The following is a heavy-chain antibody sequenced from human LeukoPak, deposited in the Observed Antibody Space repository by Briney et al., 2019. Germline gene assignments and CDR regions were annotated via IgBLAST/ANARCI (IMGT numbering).Heavy chain of an antibody. J-gene: IGHJ3*02. V-gene: IGHV3-7*01. Sequence: GGSLRLSCAASGFTFSSYWMSWVRQAPGKGLEWVANIKQDGSEKYYVDSVEGRFTISRDNAKNSLYLQMNSLRAEDTAVYYCARDPYYYDSSGVGDAFDIWGQGTMVTVSS. CDR1: GFTFSSYW. CDR2: IKQDGSEK. CDR3: ARDPYYYDSSGVGDAFDI. D-gene: IGHD3-22*01.